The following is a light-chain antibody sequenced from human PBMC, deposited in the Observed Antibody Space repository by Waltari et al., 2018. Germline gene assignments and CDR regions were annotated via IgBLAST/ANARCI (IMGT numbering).Light chain of an antibody. J-gene: IGKJ4*01. Sequence: EIVLTQSPATLSLSPGERATLSCRASQSVSRYLAWYQQNPGQAPRLLIYDTSSRATGIPARFSGSGSETDFTLTISSLEPEDSAVYYCQQRSNWPPLLTFGGGTKVEI. CDR2: DTS. CDR1: QSVSRY. CDR3: QQRSNWPPLLT. V-gene: IGKV3-11*01.